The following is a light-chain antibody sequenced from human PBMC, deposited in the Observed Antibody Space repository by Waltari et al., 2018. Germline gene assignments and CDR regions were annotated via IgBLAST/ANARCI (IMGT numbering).Light chain of an antibody. CDR2: YAS. Sequence: DIQVTQSPSSLSASVGDRVTITCQAGQDFCHYLNWYQQRPGEAPNLLIFYASTLEKGVPSRFSGSGSGTEFTLTISSLQPDDFATYYCQHYSASSFTFGGGTKLEIK. CDR1: QDFCHY. J-gene: IGKJ4*01. CDR3: QHYSASSFT. V-gene: IGKV1-5*01.